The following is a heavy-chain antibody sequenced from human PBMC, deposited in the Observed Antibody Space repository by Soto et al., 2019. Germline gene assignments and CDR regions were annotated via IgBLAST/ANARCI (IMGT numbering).Heavy chain of an antibody. CDR1: GGSISSYY. Sequence: PSETLSLTCTVSGGSISSYYWSWIRQPPGKGLEWIGYIYYSGSTNYNPSLKSRVTISVDTSKNQFSLKLSSVTAADTAMYYCARPKTIGAAAGKGWFDPWGQVTLVTVS. CDR3: ARPKTIGAAAGKGWFDP. D-gene: IGHD6-13*01. J-gene: IGHJ5*02. CDR2: IYYSGST. V-gene: IGHV4-59*08.